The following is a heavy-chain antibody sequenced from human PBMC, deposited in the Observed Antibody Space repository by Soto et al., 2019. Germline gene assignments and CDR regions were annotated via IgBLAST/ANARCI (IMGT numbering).Heavy chain of an antibody. CDR1: GYTFTSFY. J-gene: IGHJ4*02. Sequence: QVQLVQSGAEVKEPGASVKISCKASGYTFTSFYIHWVRQAPGQGLEWMGIVNPNGGSTNYAQNLKGRLPFSRNTSTRKVYMALSSLRSEDTAVYYCVRGRASGAYWGQGPLVPVSS. V-gene: IGHV1-46*03. CDR3: VRGRASGAY. CDR2: VNPNGGST.